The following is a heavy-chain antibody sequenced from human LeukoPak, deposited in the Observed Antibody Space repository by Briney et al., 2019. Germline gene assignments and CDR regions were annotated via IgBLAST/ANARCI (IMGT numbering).Heavy chain of an antibody. Sequence: PSETLSLTCAVYGGSFSGYYWGWIRQPPGKGLEWTGSIFQSGHTYYSPSLKSRVTISVDTSNSRFSLSLSAVTAADTAIYYCARDTRTAQGFDYWGQGILVTVSS. V-gene: IGHV4-34*12. J-gene: IGHJ4*02. CDR3: ARDTRTAQGFDY. CDR1: GGSFSGYY. D-gene: IGHD2-15*01. CDR2: IFQSGHT.